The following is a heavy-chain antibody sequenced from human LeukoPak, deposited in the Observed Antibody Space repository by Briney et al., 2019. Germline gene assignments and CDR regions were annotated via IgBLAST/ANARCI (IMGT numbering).Heavy chain of an antibody. CDR2: IIPIFGTP. V-gene: IGHV1-69*13. CDR1: GYTFTSYG. J-gene: IGHJ6*02. CDR3: ARVVIGRRWLQSSYYYGMDV. Sequence: GASVKVSCKASGYTFTSYGISWVRQAPGQGLEWMGGIIPIFGTPNYAQKFQGRVTITADESTSTAYMELSSLRSEDTAVYYCARVVIGRRWLQSSYYYGMDVWGQGTTVTVSS. D-gene: IGHD5-24*01.